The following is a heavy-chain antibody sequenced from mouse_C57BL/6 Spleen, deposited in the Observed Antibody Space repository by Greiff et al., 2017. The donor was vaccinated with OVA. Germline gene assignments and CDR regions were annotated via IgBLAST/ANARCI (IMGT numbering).Heavy chain of an antibody. Sequence: EVKLMESGGGLVKPGGSLKLSCAASGFTFSSYAMSWVRQTPEKRLEWVATISDGGSYTYYPDNVKGGFTISRDNAKNNLYLQMSHLKSEDTAMYYCARPVYGSMDYYAKDYWGQGTSVTVSS. CDR3: ARPVYGSMDYYAKDY. D-gene: IGHD1-1*01. CDR2: ISDGGSYT. CDR1: GFTFSSYA. J-gene: IGHJ4*01. V-gene: IGHV5-4*03.